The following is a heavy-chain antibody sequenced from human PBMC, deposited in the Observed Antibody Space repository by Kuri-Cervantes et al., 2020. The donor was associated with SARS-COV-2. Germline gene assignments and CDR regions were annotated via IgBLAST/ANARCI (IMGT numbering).Heavy chain of an antibody. J-gene: IGHJ1*01. D-gene: IGHD1-26*01. CDR2: IGTAGDP. Sequence: GESLKISCAASGFTFSSYDMHWVRQATGKGLEWVSAIGTAGDPYYPGSVKGRFTISRENAKNSLYLQMNSLRAGDTAVYYCARDLAVGATSSEYFQHWGQGTLVTVSS. CDR3: ARDLAVGATSSEYFQH. CDR1: GFTFSSYD. V-gene: IGHV3-13*05.